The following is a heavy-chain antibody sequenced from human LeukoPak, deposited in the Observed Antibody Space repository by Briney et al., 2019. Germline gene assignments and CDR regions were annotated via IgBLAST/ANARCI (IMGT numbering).Heavy chain of an antibody. Sequence: PGGSLRLSCEASGVSLGSYAMSWIRQAPGRGLEYIAYISRSSQAINYAESVRGRFTVSRDNARNSLYLDMSGLRAEDTAVYYCAGDPSVGSTWYYYVDVWGEGTTVTVSS. V-gene: IGHV3-48*04. CDR2: ISRSSQAI. CDR3: AGDPSVGSTWYYYVDV. D-gene: IGHD6-13*01. CDR1: GVSLGSYA. J-gene: IGHJ6*03.